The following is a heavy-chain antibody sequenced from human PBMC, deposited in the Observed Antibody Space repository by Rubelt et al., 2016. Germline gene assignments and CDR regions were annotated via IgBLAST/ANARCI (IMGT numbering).Heavy chain of an antibody. V-gene: IGHV1-46*03. CDR3: ARDPGPRGNDY. CDR1: GYTFTSYY. CDR2: INPSGGST. Sequence: QVQLVQSGAEVKKPGASVKVSCKASGYTFTSYYMHWVRQAPGQGLEWLGIINPSGGSTSYAQKFQGRVTMTRDTATSTVYMELSSLRSEDTAVYYCARDPGPRGNDYWGQGTLVTVSS. D-gene: IGHD3-10*01. J-gene: IGHJ4*02.